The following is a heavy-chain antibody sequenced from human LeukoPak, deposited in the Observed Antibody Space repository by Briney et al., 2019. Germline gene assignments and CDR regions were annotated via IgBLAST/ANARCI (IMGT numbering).Heavy chain of an antibody. V-gene: IGHV1-24*01. CDR1: VYTLTELS. J-gene: IGHJ4*02. D-gene: IGHD6-6*01. Sequence: ASVKVSCKVSVYTLTELSMHWVRQAPGKGLEWMGGFDPEDGETIYAQKFQGRVTMTEDTSTDTAYMELSSLRSEDTAVYYCAQPSWGSSSSGFDYWGQGTLVTVSS. CDR2: FDPEDGET. CDR3: AQPSWGSSSSGFDY.